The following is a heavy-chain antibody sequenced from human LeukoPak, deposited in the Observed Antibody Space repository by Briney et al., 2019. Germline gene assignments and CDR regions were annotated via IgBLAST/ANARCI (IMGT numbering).Heavy chain of an antibody. CDR3: ARDHVEMASDAFDI. J-gene: IGHJ3*02. Sequence: SETLSLTCTVSGGSISSGSYYWSWIRQPAGKGLEWIGRIYTSGSTNYNPSLKSRVTISVDTSKNQFSLKLSSVTAADTAVYYCARDHVEMASDAFDIWGQGTMVTVSS. CDR2: IYTSGST. CDR1: GGSISSGSYY. D-gene: IGHD5-24*01. V-gene: IGHV4-61*02.